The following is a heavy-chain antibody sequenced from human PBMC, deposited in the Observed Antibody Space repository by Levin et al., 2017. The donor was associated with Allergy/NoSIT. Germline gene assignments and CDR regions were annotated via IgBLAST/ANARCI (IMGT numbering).Heavy chain of an antibody. CDR3: AKARDFWSPHLRGWFDY. V-gene: IGHV3-9*01. Sequence: PGGSLRLSCAASGFTFSTYAINWVRQAPGKGLEWVSGISWNSGSIGYADSVKGRFTISRDNAKNSLYLQMNSLRAEDTALYYCAKARDFWSPHLRGWFDYWGQGTLVTVSS. J-gene: IGHJ4*02. CDR1: GFTFSTYA. CDR2: ISWNSGSI. D-gene: IGHD3-3*01.